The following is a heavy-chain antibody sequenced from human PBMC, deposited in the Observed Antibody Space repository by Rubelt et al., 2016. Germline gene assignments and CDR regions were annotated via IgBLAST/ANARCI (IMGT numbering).Heavy chain of an antibody. Sequence: QMQLVQSGAEVKKPGASVKVSCKASGYTFTGYYMHWVRQAPGQGLEWMGWINPNSGGTNDAQNFQCRVTMTRDTSDRTAYMELSRLTSDDTAVYYCARGNSGYDYGLDYWGQGTLVTVSS. V-gene: IGHV1-2*02. CDR1: GYTFTGYY. CDR2: INPNSGGT. J-gene: IGHJ4*02. CDR3: ARGNSGYDYGLDY. D-gene: IGHD5-12*01.